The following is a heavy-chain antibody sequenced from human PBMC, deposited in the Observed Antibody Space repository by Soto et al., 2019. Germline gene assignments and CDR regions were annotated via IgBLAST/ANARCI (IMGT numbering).Heavy chain of an antibody. J-gene: IGHJ4*02. CDR1: GFTVSNNY. D-gene: IGHD6-25*01. Sequence: EVQLVESGGGLIQPGGSLRLSCAVSGFTVSNNYMSWVRQAPGKGLEGVSVIYSGGYTAYGDSVKGRFTISRDNSKNKLFLQRNGLRAAGAAVYYWGTQRGGGGYWGQGTLVTVSS. CDR3: GTQRGGGGY. V-gene: IGHV3-53*01. CDR2: IYSGGYT.